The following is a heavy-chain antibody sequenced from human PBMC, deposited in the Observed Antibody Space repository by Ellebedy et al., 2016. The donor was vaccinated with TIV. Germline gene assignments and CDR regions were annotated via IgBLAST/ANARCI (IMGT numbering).Heavy chain of an antibody. CDR2: ISQDGSET. J-gene: IGHJ3*02. CDR3: ARDSTGTTFDI. D-gene: IGHD1-1*01. CDR1: RFMSTW. V-gene: IGHV3-7*03. Sequence: PGGSLRLSCAASRFMSTWMSWVRQAPGKGLEWVGQISQDGSETYDVASVRSRFIISRDNADNSLYWQMNSLRAEDTAVYYCARDSTGTTFDIWGQGTTVIVSS.